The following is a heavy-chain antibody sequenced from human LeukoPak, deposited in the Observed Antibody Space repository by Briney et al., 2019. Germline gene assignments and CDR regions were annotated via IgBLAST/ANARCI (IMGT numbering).Heavy chain of an antibody. V-gene: IGHV1-2*02. CDR3: ARDPGLYCSSTSCYRDYYYGMDV. D-gene: IGHD2-2*02. CDR1: GYTFTGYY. J-gene: IGHJ6*02. Sequence: ASVKVSCKASGYTFTGYYMHWVRQAPGQGLEWMGWINPNSGSTNYAQKFQGRVTMTRDTSISTAYMELSRLRSDDTAVYYCARDPGLYCSSTSCYRDYYYGMDVWGQGTTVTVSS. CDR2: INPNSGST.